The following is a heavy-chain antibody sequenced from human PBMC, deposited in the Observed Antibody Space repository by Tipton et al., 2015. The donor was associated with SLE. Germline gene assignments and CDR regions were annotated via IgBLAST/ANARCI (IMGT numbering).Heavy chain of an antibody. CDR2: INHSGST. CDR1: GDSISRSNYY. Sequence: TLSLTCTVSGDSISRSNYYWSWTRQSPGKGLEWIGDINHSGSTNYNPSLKSRVTISVDTSKNQFSLRLSSVTAADTAVYYCARVPGLERSYYYNYYMDVWGRGTTVTVSS. V-gene: IGHV4-39*07. CDR3: ARVPGLERSYYYNYYMDV. D-gene: IGHD1-1*01. J-gene: IGHJ6*03.